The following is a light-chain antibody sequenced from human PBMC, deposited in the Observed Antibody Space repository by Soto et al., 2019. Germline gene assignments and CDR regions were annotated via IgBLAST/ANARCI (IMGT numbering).Light chain of an antibody. CDR2: VAS. CDR1: QSISNW. CDR3: HQSNSFPPT. V-gene: IGKV1D-12*01. Sequence: DIQMTQSPSSVSASVGDRITITCRASQSISNWLAWYQQKPGKAPNLLIYVASSLQSGVPSRFSGGGSGTDFTLTINGLQPEDFATYFCHQSNSFPPTFGGGTKVEIK. J-gene: IGKJ4*01.